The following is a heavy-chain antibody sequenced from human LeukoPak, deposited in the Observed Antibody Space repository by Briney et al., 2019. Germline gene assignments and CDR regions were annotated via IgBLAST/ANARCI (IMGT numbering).Heavy chain of an antibody. CDR3: ARHPPYDYVWGSYRYYFDY. CDR1: GGSISSYY. CDR2: IYYSGST. V-gene: IGHV4-59*08. J-gene: IGHJ4*02. D-gene: IGHD3-16*02. Sequence: PSETLSLTCTVSGGSISSYYWSWIRQPPGKGLEWIGYIYYSGSTNYNPSLKSRVTISVDTSKNQFSPKLSSVTAADTAVYYCARHPPYDYVWGSYRYYFDYWGQGTLVTVSS.